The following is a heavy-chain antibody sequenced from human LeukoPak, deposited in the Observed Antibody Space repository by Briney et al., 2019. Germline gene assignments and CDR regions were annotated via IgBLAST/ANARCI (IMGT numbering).Heavy chain of an antibody. D-gene: IGHD6-19*01. J-gene: IGHJ4*02. CDR1: GFTFSSYG. V-gene: IGHV3-20*04. Sequence: GGSLRLSCAASGFTFSSYGMSWVRQAPGKGLEWVSGINWNGGSTGYADSVKGRFTISRDNAKNSLYLQMNSLRAEDTALYYCARDVSSGWLNWGQGTLVTVSS. CDR2: INWNGGST. CDR3: ARDVSSGWLN.